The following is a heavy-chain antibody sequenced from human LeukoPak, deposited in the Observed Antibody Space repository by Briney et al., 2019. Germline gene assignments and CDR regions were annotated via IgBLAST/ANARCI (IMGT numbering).Heavy chain of an antibody. CDR2: IYSGGNA. V-gene: IGHV3-53*01. J-gene: IGHJ3*01. CDR1: GLTVSSNY. D-gene: IGHD1-26*01. Sequence: GGSLRLSCAASGLTVSSNYMSWVRQAPGKGLEWVSVIYSGGNAYYADSVSGRFTISRDNYKNTLYLQMNSLRADDTAVYYCARGGRAGWSGSYEDSFDVWGQGTMVTVSS. CDR3: ARGGRAGWSGSYEDSFDV.